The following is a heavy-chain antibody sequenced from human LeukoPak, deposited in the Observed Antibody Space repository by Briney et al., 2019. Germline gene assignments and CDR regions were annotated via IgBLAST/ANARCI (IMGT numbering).Heavy chain of an antibody. CDR3: ARETWAAMSALSFDY. Sequence: GGSLRLSCAASGFTFSSYWMSWVRQAPGKGLEWVANINQDESKKQYVDSVKGRFTISRDNAKNSLYLQMNSLRAEDTAVYYCARETWAAMSALSFDYWGQGTLVTVSS. J-gene: IGHJ4*02. D-gene: IGHD2-15*01. CDR2: INQDESKK. V-gene: IGHV3-7*01. CDR1: GFTFSSYW.